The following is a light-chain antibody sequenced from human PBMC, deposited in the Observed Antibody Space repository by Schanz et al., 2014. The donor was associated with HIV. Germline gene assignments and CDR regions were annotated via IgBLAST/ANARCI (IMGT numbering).Light chain of an antibody. CDR3: QQYYSTPLT. Sequence: DIVMIQSPDSLAVSLGERATINCKSSQSVLYSSNNKNYLAWYQQKPGQPPKLLIYWASTRESGVPDRFSGGGSGTDFTLTISSLQAEDVAVYYCQQYYSTPLTFGGGTKVQIK. V-gene: IGKV4-1*01. CDR2: WAS. CDR1: QSVLYSSNNKNY. J-gene: IGKJ4*01.